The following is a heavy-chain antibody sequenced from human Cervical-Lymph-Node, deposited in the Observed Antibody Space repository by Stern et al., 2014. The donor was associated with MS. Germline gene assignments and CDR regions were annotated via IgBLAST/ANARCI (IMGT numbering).Heavy chain of an antibody. Sequence: VQLVESGGDLVKPGGSLRLSCAASGFTFSDYYMNWIRQAPGKVLDWLSYISSNGSTIYYADSVKGRFIISRDNAKQSLYLQMNSLRAEDTAVYYCARGLPSFWGQGTLVTVSP. J-gene: IGHJ4*02. CDR2: ISSNGSTI. CDR3: ARGLPSF. CDR1: GFTFSDYY. V-gene: IGHV3-11*01. D-gene: IGHD1-26*01.